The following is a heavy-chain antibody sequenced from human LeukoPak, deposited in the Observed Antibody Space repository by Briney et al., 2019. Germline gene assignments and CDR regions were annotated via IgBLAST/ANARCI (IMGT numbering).Heavy chain of an antibody. CDR1: RGTFSSYA. D-gene: IGHD6-13*01. J-gene: IGHJ4*02. Sequence: SVKVSCKASRGTFSSYAISWVRQAPGQGLERMGRIIPILGIANYAQKFQGRVAITADKSTSTAYMELSSLRSEDTAVYYCAMIAAAGTGVDYWGQGTLVTVSS. CDR3: AMIAAAGTGVDY. V-gene: IGHV1-69*04. CDR2: IIPILGIA.